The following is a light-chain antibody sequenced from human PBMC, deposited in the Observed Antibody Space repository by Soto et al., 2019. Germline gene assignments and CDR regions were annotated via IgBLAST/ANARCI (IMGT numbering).Light chain of an antibody. Sequence: EIVLTQSPGTLSVSPGERATLSCRASQSVSSKLAWYQQKPGQAPRLLFYGASTGATGIPARFSGSGSETEFTLFISSLQSEDFAVYYCQQYHDWPGTFGQGTKVDIK. CDR2: GAS. V-gene: IGKV3-15*01. CDR3: QQYHDWPGT. J-gene: IGKJ1*01. CDR1: QSVSSK.